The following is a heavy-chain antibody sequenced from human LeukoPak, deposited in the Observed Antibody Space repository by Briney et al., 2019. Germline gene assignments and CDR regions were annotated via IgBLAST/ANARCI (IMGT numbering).Heavy chain of an antibody. CDR2: ISSSGSTI. CDR1: GSTFSDYY. V-gene: IGHV3-11*04. J-gene: IGHJ4*02. Sequence: GGSLRLSCAASGSTFSDYYMSWIRQAPGKGLEWVSYISSSGSTIYYADSVKGRFTISRDNAKNSLYLQMNSLRAEDTAVYYCARAGLWFGELYYPDYWGQGTLVTVSS. CDR3: ARAGLWFGELYYPDY. D-gene: IGHD3-10*01.